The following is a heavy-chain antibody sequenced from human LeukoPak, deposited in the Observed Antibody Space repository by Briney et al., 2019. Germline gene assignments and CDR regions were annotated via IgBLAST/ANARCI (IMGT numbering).Heavy chain of an antibody. CDR1: GFTVSSNY. J-gene: IGHJ3*02. D-gene: IGHD3-22*01. CDR3: AKDLNSTYNYDSSGYEDAFDI. Sequence: GGSLRLSSAASGFTVSSNYMSWVRQAPGKGLEWVSVIYSGGSTYYADSAKGRFTISRDNSKNTLYLQMNSLRAEDTAVYYCAKDLNSTYNYDSSGYEDAFDIWGQGTMVTVSS. V-gene: IGHV3-53*01. CDR2: IYSGGST.